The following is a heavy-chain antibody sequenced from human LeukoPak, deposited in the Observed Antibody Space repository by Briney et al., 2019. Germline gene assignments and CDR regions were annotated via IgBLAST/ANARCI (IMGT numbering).Heavy chain of an antibody. CDR1: GYTFTSYD. Sequence: ASVKVSCKASGYTFTSYDINWVRQAPGQGLEWMGWMNPNSGNTGYAQKFQGRVTMTRNTSISTAYMELSSLRSEDTAVYYCASRSTYYDFWSGYYDRYYYYGMDVWGQGTTVTVSS. D-gene: IGHD3-3*01. CDR3: ASRSTYYDFWSGYYDRYYYYGMDV. J-gene: IGHJ6*02. CDR2: MNPNSGNT. V-gene: IGHV1-8*01.